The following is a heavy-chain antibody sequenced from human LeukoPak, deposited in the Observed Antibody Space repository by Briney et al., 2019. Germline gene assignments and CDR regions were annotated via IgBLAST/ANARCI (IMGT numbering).Heavy chain of an antibody. CDR1: GFTFSGYW. D-gene: IGHD2-15*01. J-gene: IGHJ4*02. V-gene: IGHV3-74*01. CDR3: ARILSKDYFDS. CDR2: INSNGSST. Sequence: PGGSLRLSCAASGFTFSGYWMYWLRQAPGKGLVWVSRINSNGSSTKYADSVKGRFTISRDNAANTLYLQMNSLRVEDTAFYYCARILSKDYFDSWGQGALVTVSP.